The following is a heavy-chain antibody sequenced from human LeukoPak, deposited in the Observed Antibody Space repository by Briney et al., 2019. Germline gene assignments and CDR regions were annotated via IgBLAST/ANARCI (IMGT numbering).Heavy chain of an antibody. Sequence: GGSLRLSCAASGFTFSSYAMHWVRQDPGKGLEWVAVISYDGSNKYYADSVKGRFTISRDNSKNTLYLQMNSLRAEDTAVYYCARSEALYDILTGYRFDYWGQGTLVTVSS. V-gene: IGHV3-30*04. CDR1: GFTFSSYA. CDR3: ARSEALYDILTGYRFDY. J-gene: IGHJ4*02. D-gene: IGHD3-9*01. CDR2: ISYDGSNK.